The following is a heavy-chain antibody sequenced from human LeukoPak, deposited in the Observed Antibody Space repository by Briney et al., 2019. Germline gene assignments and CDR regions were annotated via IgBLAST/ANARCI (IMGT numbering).Heavy chain of an antibody. J-gene: IGHJ5*02. D-gene: IGHD3-22*01. V-gene: IGHV4-59*01. Sequence: SETLSHTCSLPGGSISSYYWSWIRQPPGKGLESIGYVYYSGRTTYNPTLKSRVPISVDTSKNQFSLKLGSVTAADTAVYYCARAPYSSGFYFFDPWGQGTLVTVSS. CDR3: ARAPYSSGFYFFDP. CDR2: VYYSGRT. CDR1: GGSISSYY.